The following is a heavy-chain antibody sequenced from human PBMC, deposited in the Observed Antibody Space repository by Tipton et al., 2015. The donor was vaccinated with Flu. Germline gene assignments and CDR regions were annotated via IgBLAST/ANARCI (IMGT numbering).Heavy chain of an antibody. V-gene: IGHV4-38-2*02. CDR3: ARDYGDFNWFES. D-gene: IGHD4-17*01. J-gene: IGHJ5*01. CDR2: VHRTGSP. CDR1: GDYIGSRYF. Sequence: TLSLTCSVSGDYIGSRYFWGWIRQPPGKGLEWIGNVHRTGSPYYNPSLRSRVTMTVDGAKNQFSLRLTSVTAADTAVYFCARDYGDFNWFESWGQGTLVTVSS.